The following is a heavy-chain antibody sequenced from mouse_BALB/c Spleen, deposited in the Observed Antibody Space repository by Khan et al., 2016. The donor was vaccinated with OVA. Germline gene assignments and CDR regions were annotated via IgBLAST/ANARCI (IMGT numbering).Heavy chain of an antibody. V-gene: IGHV5-6*01. D-gene: IGHD1-1*01. CDR3: TRLAYYYDSEGFAY. CDR1: GFTFSTYG. CDR2: VSTGGSYT. Sequence: EVELVESGGDLVKPGGSLKLSCAASGFTFSTYGMSWVRQAPDKRLEWVATVSTGGSYTYYPDSVKGRFTIYSDNAKHTLYMQMSGLRSEDTAMFYCTRLAYYYDSEGFAYWGQGTLVTVSA. J-gene: IGHJ3*01.